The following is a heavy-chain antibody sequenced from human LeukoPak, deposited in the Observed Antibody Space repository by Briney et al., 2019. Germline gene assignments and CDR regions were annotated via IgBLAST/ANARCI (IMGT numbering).Heavy chain of an antibody. CDR2: ISGSSSYM. V-gene: IGHV3-21*01. Sequence: PGGSLRLSCAASGFTFSGSSMNWVHQAPGKGLEWVSSISGSSSYMYYADSVRGRFTISRDNAMNSLYLQMNSLRAEDTAVYYCVGTGPLSSNGWDFNYWGRGTLVTVSS. CDR1: GFTFSGSS. D-gene: IGHD6-19*01. CDR3: VGTGPLSSNGWDFNY. J-gene: IGHJ4*02.